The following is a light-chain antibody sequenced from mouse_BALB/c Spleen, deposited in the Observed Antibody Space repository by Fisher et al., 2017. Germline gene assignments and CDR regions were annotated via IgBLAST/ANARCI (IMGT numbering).Light chain of an antibody. Sequence: IVITQSPAIMSASPGEKVTMTCSASSSVSSSYLHWYQQKPGSSPKLWIYSTSNLASGVPARFSGSGSGTSYSLTISRMEAEDAATYYCQQWSSNPWTFGGGTKLEIK. J-gene: IGKJ1*01. CDR2: STS. CDR3: QQWSSNPWT. CDR1: SSVSSSY. V-gene: IGKV4-79*01.